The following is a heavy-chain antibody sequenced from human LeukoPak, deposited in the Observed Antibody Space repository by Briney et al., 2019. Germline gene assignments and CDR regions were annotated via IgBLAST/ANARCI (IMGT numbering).Heavy chain of an antibody. CDR3: ARLQKNSFYYYDSSGYYYPFDY. J-gene: IGHJ4*02. CDR1: GFTFSSYW. D-gene: IGHD3-22*01. V-gene: IGHV3-7*01. CDR2: IKQDGSEK. Sequence: GGSLRLSCAASGFTFSSYWMSWVRQAPGKGLEWVANIKQDGSEKYYVDSVKGRFTISRDNAKNSLYLQMNSLRAEDTAVYYCARLQKNSFYYYDSSGYYYPFDYWGQGTLVTVSS.